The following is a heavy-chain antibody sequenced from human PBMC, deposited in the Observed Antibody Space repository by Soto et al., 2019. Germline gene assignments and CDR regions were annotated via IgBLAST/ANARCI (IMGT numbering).Heavy chain of an antibody. CDR1: GGAFSDYS. Sequence: SVKVSCKASGGAFSDYSFSWVRQAPGQGLEWLGGIMPIFRAPDYAQKFQGRVTITADEFTRTAYMEMNSLRSEDTAVYYCASWLKGPDIGNYYYGMDVWGQGTTVTVSS. V-gene: IGHV1-69*13. CDR3: ASWLKGPDIGNYYYGMDV. CDR2: IMPIFRAP. D-gene: IGHD2-15*01. J-gene: IGHJ6*02.